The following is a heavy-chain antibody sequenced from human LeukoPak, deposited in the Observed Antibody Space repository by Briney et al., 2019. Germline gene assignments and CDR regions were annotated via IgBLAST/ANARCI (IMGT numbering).Heavy chain of an antibody. CDR3: AKGKVNHDGALDI. CDR1: GFTFSSYA. D-gene: IGHD3-16*01. CDR2: ISSSSSYI. J-gene: IGHJ3*02. V-gene: IGHV3-21*01. Sequence: GGSLRLSCAASGFTFSSYAMSWVRQAPGKGLEWVSSISSSSSYIYYADSVKGRFTISRDNAKNSLYLQMNSLRAEDTAVYYCAKGKVNHDGALDIWGQGTVVTVSS.